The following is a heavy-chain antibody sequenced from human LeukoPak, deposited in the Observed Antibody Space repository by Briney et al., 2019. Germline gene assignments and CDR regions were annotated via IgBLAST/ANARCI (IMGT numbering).Heavy chain of an antibody. CDR1: GFTVNSNY. CDR2: IYSGGTT. Sequence: PGGSLRLSCAASGFTVNSNYMSWVRQAPGKGLEWVSVIYSGGTTYYADSVKGRFTISRDNSNNTLYLQMNSLRVEDTAVYYCARKSGSSAWASDYWGQGTLVTVSS. J-gene: IGHJ4*02. V-gene: IGHV3-53*01. CDR3: ARKSGSSAWASDY. D-gene: IGHD6-19*01.